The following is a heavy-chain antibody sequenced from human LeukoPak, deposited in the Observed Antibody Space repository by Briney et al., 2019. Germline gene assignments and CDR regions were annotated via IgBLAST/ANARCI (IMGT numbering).Heavy chain of an antibody. J-gene: IGHJ5*01. V-gene: IGHV3-74*01. CDR1: GFTFNRYY. CDR3: VRDVAPSGTVWFDS. D-gene: IGHD6-13*01. Sequence: GGSLRLSCAASGFTFNRYYMYWIRQAPGKGLVWVSRVSDDGRVTLYADFVKGRFTISRDNAKNTLSLQMNSLRVEDTAVYYCVRDVAPSGTVWFDSWGQGTLVTVSS. CDR2: VSDDGRVT.